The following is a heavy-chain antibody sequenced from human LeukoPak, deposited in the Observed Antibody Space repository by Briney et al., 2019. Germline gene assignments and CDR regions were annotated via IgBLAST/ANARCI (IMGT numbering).Heavy chain of an antibody. D-gene: IGHD2-15*01. CDR2: IRSKANSYAT. CDR1: GFTFSGSA. CDR3: TSPVVVAATPISYYYYGMDV. V-gene: IGHV3-73*01. Sequence: GGSLKLSCAASGFTFSGSAMHWVRQASGKGLEWVGRIRSKANSYATAYAASVKGRFTISRDDSKNTAYLQMNSLKTEDTAVYYCTSPVVVAATPISYYYYGMDVWGQGTAVTVSS. J-gene: IGHJ6*02.